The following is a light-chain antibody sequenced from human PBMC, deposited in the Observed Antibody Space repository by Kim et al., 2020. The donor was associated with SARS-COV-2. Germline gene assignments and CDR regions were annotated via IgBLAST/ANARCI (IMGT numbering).Light chain of an antibody. CDR1: QSITYY. CDR2: LAS. V-gene: IGKV1-5*03. Sequence: SASGGDTITITCRASQSITYYLAWYQQKPGRAPNLLIYLASTLESGVPSRFSGSGSGTEFTLTITSLQPDDFATYYCQHYSRFPYTFGQGTKLEI. J-gene: IGKJ2*01. CDR3: QHYSRFPYT.